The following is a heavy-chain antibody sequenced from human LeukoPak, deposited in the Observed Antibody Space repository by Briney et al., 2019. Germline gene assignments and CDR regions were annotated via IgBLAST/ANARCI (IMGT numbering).Heavy chain of an antibody. V-gene: IGHV3-21*01. CDR1: GFTFSRYN. D-gene: IGHD3-22*01. Sequence: PGGSLRLSCATSGFTFSRYNFHWLRQSPGKGLEWVSSVSSNSGYIYYADSVKGRFTVSRDNDKSSLSLQMNSLRAEDTAVYYCVRDWGYDSSGYWQKYFDTXXQGTLVTVXS. CDR3: VRDWGYDSSGYWQKYFDT. J-gene: IGHJ4*02. CDR2: VSSNSGYI.